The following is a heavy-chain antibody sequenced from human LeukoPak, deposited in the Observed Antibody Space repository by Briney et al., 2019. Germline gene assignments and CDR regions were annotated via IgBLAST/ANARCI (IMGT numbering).Heavy chain of an antibody. J-gene: IGHJ5*02. CDR3: ARDSSGYYVNWFDP. V-gene: IGHV1-18*01. CDR1: GYTFTSYG. D-gene: IGHD3-22*01. CDR2: ISVNNGNT. Sequence: ASVKVSCKASGYTFTSYGINWVRQAPGQGLEWMGRISVNNGNTNYAQKLQDRVTMTTDTSTSTAYMELSSLRSEDTAVYYCARDSSGYYVNWFDPWGQGTLVTVSS.